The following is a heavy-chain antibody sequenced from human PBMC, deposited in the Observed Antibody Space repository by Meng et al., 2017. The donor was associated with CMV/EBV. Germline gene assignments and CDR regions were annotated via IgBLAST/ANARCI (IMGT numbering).Heavy chain of an antibody. CDR3: ARDSSGWYPHFDY. Sequence: VQLQESGPGLVKPSAPPSLTCTGSGGSISRYYWSWIRQPAGKGLEWIGRIYTSGSTNYNPSLKSRATMSVDTSKNQFSLKLSSVTAADTAVYYCARDSSGWYPHFDYWGQGTLVTVSS. CDR2: IYTSGST. D-gene: IGHD6-19*01. J-gene: IGHJ4*02. CDR1: GGSISRYY. V-gene: IGHV4-4*07.